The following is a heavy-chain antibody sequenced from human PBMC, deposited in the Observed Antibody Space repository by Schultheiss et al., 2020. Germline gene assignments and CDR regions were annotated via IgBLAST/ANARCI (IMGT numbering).Heavy chain of an antibody. D-gene: IGHD3-3*01. CDR1: GFTFSSYG. CDR2: ISGSGGST. J-gene: IGHJ6*02. CDR3: ARGDMDDFTGPEVRYYYGMDV. Sequence: GESLKISCAASGFTFSSYGMHWVRQAPGKGLEWVSAISGSGGSTYYADSVKGRFTISRDNSKNTLYLQMNSLRAEDTAVYYCARGDMDDFTGPEVRYYYGMDVWGQGTTVTVSS. V-gene: IGHV3-23*01.